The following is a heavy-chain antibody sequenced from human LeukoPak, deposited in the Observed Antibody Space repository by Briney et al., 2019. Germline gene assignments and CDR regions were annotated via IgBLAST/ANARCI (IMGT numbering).Heavy chain of an antibody. D-gene: IGHD1-26*01. Sequence: GGSLRLSCAASGFTFSSYSMHWVRQAPGKGPEFVSVIGGGGVTTFYADSVKDRFTISRDNSKNTLYLEMGSLSAEDMAVYYCAREGGGSGLWYYDLWGRGTLVTVSS. CDR2: IGGGGVTT. CDR3: AREGGGSGLWYYDL. V-gene: IGHV3-64*02. J-gene: IGHJ2*01. CDR1: GFTFSSYS.